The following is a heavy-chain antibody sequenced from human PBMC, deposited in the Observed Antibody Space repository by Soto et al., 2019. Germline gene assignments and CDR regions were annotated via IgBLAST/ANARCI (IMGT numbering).Heavy chain of an antibody. CDR2: ISGSGGST. V-gene: IGHV3-23*01. J-gene: IGHJ4*02. CDR3: AKSSTGYYYDSSGPIH. Sequence: PGGSLRLSCAASGITFSSDAMSWVRQAQGKGLEWVSAISGSGGSTYYAASVKGRLTISRDNSKNTLYLQMNSLRVEDTAVYYCAKSSTGYYYDSSGPIHWGQGTLVTVSS. D-gene: IGHD3-22*01. CDR1: GITFSSDA.